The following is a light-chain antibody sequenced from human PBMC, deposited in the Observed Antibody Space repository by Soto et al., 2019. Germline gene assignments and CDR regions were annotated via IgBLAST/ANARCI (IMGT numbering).Light chain of an antibody. Sequence: DIQMTQSPSTLSASVGDRVTITCRASLSLSMWMGWYQQKPGQAPTVLIYKTSTLESGVPSRFSGSGSGTEFTLPVSSLQPDEVTTYCCPHYGGYPITFGGGTTGAIK. V-gene: IGKV1-5*03. CDR2: KTS. J-gene: IGKJ4*01. CDR3: PHYGGYPIT. CDR1: LSLSMW.